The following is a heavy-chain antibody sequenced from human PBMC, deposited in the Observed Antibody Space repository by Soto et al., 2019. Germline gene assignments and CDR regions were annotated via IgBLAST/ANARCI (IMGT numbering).Heavy chain of an antibody. V-gene: IGHV1-3*01. CDR2: INAGNGNT. J-gene: IGHJ4*02. CDR1: GYTFTGYA. CDR3: ATSHGFNWIDY. Sequence: ASVKVSCKASGYTFTGYAMHWVRQAPGQRLEWMGWINAGNGNTKYSQKFQGRVTITRDTSASTAYMELSSLRVEDTGVYYCATSHGFNWIDYWGQGALVTVS. D-gene: IGHD1-1*01.